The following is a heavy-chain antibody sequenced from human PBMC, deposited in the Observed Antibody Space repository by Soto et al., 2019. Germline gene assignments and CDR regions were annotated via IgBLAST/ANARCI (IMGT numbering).Heavy chain of an antibody. J-gene: IGHJ5*02. CDR2: ISGNGDTT. CDR3: ATGYSYAPFDP. V-gene: IGHV3-23*01. CDR1: GFTFSSYA. Sequence: GGSLRLSCAASGFTFSSYAMSWVRQAPGKGLEWVSGISGNGDTTYYADSVKGRFAISRDNSKNTLYLQMNSLRAEDTAVYYCATGYSYAPFDPWGQGSLVTVSS. D-gene: IGHD5-18*01.